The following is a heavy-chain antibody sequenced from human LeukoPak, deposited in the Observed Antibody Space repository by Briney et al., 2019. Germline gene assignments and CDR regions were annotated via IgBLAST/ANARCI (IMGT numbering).Heavy chain of an antibody. J-gene: IGHJ3*02. CDR3: ASPPRIGYCSSTSCYRYAFDI. CDR1: GGTFSSYA. Sequence: SVKVSCKASGGTFSSYAISWVRQAPGQGLEWMGGIIPIFGTANYAQKFQGRVTITTDESTSTAYMELSSLRSEDTAVYYCASPPRIGYCSSTSCYRYAFDIWGQGTMVTVSS. V-gene: IGHV1-69*05. CDR2: IIPIFGTA. D-gene: IGHD2-2*01.